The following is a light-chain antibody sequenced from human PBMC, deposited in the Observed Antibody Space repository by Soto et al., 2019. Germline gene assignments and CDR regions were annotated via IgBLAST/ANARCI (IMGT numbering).Light chain of an antibody. Sequence: EIVLTQSPGTLSLSPGERATLSYRASQSVSSSYLAWYQQKPGQAPRLLIYGASSRATGIPDRFSGSGSGTDSTLTISRLEPEDFAVYYCQQYASSPTYTFGQGTKLQIK. V-gene: IGKV3-20*01. CDR3: QQYASSPTYT. CDR1: QSVSSSY. J-gene: IGKJ2*01. CDR2: GAS.